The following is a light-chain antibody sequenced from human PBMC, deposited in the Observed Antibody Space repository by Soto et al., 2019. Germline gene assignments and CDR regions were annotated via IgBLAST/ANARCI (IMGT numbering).Light chain of an antibody. CDR2: GAS. CDR1: QTVSSNY. V-gene: IGKV3-20*01. CDR3: QQYTGPPTT. J-gene: IGKJ5*01. Sequence: EIILTQSPDILSLSPGERATLSCRASQTVSSNYLAWCQQRPGQAPRLFIYGASTRAAGIPDRFSGSGSGTDFTLTITRLEPEDSAVYFCQQYTGPPTTFGQGTRLEI.